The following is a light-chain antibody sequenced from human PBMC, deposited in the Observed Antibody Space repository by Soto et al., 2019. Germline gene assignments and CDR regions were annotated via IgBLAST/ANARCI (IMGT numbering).Light chain of an antibody. J-gene: IGLJ2*01. CDR2: EVT. V-gene: IGLV2-8*01. Sequence: QSALTQPPSASGSPGQSVTISCTGTSSDVGGYNYVSWYQQHPGKAPKLLIYEVTKRPSGVPDRFSGSKPGNTASLTVSGLQAEDEADYYCNSFAGRNTVLFGGGTQLTVL. CDR3: NSFAGRNTVL. CDR1: SSDVGGYNY.